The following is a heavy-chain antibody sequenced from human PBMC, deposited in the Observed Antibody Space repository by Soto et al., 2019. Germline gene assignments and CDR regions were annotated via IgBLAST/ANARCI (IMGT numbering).Heavy chain of an antibody. V-gene: IGHV1-24*01. CDR3: ATPSWQQLVLIQGRSGLDY. CDR2: FDPEDGET. D-gene: IGHD6-13*01. Sequence: ASVKVSCKVSGYTLTELSMHWVRQAPGKGLEWMGGFDPEDGETIYAQKFQGRVTMTEDTSTDTAYMELSSLRSEDTAAYYCATPSWQQLVLIQGRSGLDYWGQGTLVTVSS. J-gene: IGHJ4*02. CDR1: GYTLTELS.